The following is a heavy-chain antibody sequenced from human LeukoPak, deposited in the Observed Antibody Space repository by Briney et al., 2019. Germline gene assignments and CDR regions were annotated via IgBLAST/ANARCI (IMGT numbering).Heavy chain of an antibody. D-gene: IGHD6-13*01. Sequence: SETLSLTCTVSGGSISSGSYYWGWIRQPPGKGLKWIGSIYYSGSTYYNPSLKSRVTISVDTSKNQFSLKLSSVTAADTAVYYCARQYAAGIGYFDYWGQGTLVTVSS. CDR2: IYYSGST. CDR3: ARQYAAGIGYFDY. V-gene: IGHV4-39*01. J-gene: IGHJ4*02. CDR1: GGSISSGSYY.